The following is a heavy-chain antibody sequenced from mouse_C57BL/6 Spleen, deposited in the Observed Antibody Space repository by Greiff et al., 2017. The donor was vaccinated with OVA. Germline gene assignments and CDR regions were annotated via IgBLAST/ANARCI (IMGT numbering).Heavy chain of an antibody. CDR2: INPNNGGT. D-gene: IGHD4-1*01. Sequence: VQLQQSGPELVKPGASVKIPCKASGYTFTDYNMDWVKQSHGKSLEWIGDINPNNGGTIYNQKFKGKATLTVDKSSSTAYMELRSLTSEDTAVYYCARGNWDPAWFAYWGQGTLVTVSA. CDR1: GYTFTDYN. V-gene: IGHV1-18*01. CDR3: ARGNWDPAWFAY. J-gene: IGHJ3*01.